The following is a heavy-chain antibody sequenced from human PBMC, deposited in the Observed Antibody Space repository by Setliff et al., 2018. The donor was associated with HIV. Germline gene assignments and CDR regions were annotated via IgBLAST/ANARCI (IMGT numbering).Heavy chain of an antibody. CDR3: ARLAYSSGWSPSYYFDY. CDR2: IYYSGTT. D-gene: IGHD6-19*01. Sequence: SETLSLTCTVSGGSINSGNNYWSWIRQHPGKGLEWIGFIYYSGTTYYNPSLKSRVTISVDTSKNQFSLKLSSVTAADTAVYYCARLAYSSGWSPSYYFDYWGQGTLVTVSS. CDR1: GGSINSGNNY. J-gene: IGHJ4*02. V-gene: IGHV4-30-4*01.